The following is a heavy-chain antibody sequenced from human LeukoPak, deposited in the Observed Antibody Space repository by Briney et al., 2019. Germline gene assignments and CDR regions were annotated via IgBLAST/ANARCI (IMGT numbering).Heavy chain of an antibody. CDR3: TRDFDQPSGN. Sequence: GGSLRLSCVASGFTFGNYWMHWVRQAPGKGLVWVSRLNSDGSHTGYADSVKGRFTISRDNAKNTLYLQMNSLRAEDTAVYYCTRDFDQPSGNWGQGTLVTVSS. CDR1: GFTFGNYW. V-gene: IGHV3-74*01. J-gene: IGHJ4*02. D-gene: IGHD3-9*01. CDR2: LNSDGSHT.